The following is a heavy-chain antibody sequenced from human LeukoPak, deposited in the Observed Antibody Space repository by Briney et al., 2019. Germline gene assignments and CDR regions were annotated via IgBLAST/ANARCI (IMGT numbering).Heavy chain of an antibody. V-gene: IGHV3-15*01. Sequence: GGSLRLSCAASGFTFSNAWMSWVRQAPGKGLEWVGRIKSKTDGGTTDYAAPVKGRFTISRDDSKNTLYLQMNSLKTEDTAVYYCTTLNNGFGELFHYYYYYYMDVWGKGTTVTISS. CDR2: IKSKTDGGTT. J-gene: IGHJ6*03. CDR1: GFTFSNAW. D-gene: IGHD3-10*01. CDR3: TTLNNGFGELFHYYYYYYMDV.